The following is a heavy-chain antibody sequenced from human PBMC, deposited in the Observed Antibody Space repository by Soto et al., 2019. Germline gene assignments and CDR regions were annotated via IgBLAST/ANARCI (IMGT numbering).Heavy chain of an antibody. J-gene: IGHJ5*02. V-gene: IGHV3-74*01. CDR3: ARVLTGSWNWFDP. D-gene: IGHD6-13*01. Sequence: EVQLVESGGGLVQPGESLRLSCAASGFTFSSYWMHWVRQAPGKGLVWVSRINSDGSRTNYADSVEGRFTVSRDNAKNTQYLKRTSRRSEDTAVYYCARVLTGSWNWFDPWGQGTLVTVSS. CDR1: GFTFSSYW. CDR2: INSDGSRT.